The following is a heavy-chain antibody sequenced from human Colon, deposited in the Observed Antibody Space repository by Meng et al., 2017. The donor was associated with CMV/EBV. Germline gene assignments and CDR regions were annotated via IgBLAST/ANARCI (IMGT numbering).Heavy chain of an antibody. Sequence: GGSLRLSCEVSGLTFRTYAMAWVRQAPGKGLEWVSGISGSGDRTYYVESVKGRFNISRDNSKNTLYMHLNSLRVEDTAVYYCAKDQAGYYDSSGRDYWGQGTLVTVSS. D-gene: IGHD3-22*01. CDR3: AKDQAGYYDSSGRDY. J-gene: IGHJ4*02. CDR1: GLTFRTYA. V-gene: IGHV3-23*01. CDR2: ISGSGDRT.